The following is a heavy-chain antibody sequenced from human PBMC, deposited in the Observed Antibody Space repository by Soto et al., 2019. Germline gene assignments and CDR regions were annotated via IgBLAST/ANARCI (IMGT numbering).Heavy chain of an antibody. V-gene: IGHV3-23*01. CDR1: GFTFSSYW. J-gene: IGHJ6*02. CDR2: IIDSGGST. Sequence: GGSLRLSCAASGFTFSSYWMHWVRQAPGKGLVWVSDIIDSGGSTYYADSVKGRFTISRDNSKSTLYLQMNSLRAEDTALYYCAKGRSYYYYYGVDVWGQGTTVTVSS. CDR3: AKGRSYYYYYGVDV.